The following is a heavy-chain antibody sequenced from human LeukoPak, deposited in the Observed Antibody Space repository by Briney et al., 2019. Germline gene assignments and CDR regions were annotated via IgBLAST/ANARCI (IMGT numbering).Heavy chain of an antibody. J-gene: IGHJ3*02. V-gene: IGHV1-69*13. D-gene: IGHD2-15*01. CDR3: ASIKTVVVAAIRRRAFDI. CDR1: GGTFSSYA. CDR2: IIPIFGTA. Sequence: GASVKVSCKASGGTFSSYAISWVRQAPGQGLEWMGGIIPIFGTANYAQKFQGRVTITADESTSTAYMELSSLRSEDTAVYYCASIKTVVVAAIRRRAFDIWGQGTMVTVSS.